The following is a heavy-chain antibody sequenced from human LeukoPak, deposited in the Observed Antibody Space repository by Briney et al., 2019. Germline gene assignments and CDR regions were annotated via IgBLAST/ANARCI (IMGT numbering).Heavy chain of an antibody. V-gene: IGHV4-38-2*02. CDR2: IYHSGST. CDR3: ARDGALFIPLDV. Sequence: SETLSLTCAVSGYSISSDYYWGWIRQPPGKGLEWIGSIYHSGSTYYNPFLKSRVTISVDTSKNQFSLKLSSVTAADTAVYYCARDGALFIPLDVWGKGTTVTVSS. D-gene: IGHD2-21*01. CDR1: GYSISSDYY. J-gene: IGHJ6*04.